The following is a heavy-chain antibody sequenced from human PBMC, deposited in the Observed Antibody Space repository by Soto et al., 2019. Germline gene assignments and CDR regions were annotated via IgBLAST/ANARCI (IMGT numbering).Heavy chain of an antibody. V-gene: IGHV4-34*01. D-gene: IGHD5-18*01. CDR1: GGSFSGYY. CDR3: ARGGCIVARIQLWLLDD. CDR2: INHSGST. J-gene: IGHJ4*02. Sequence: PSETLSLTCAVYGGSFSGYYWSWIRQPPGKGLEWIGEINHSGSTYYSPSLKSRVTISVDTSKNQFSLNLSSVTAADTAVYYCARGGCIVARIQLWLLDDWGQGTLVPVSS.